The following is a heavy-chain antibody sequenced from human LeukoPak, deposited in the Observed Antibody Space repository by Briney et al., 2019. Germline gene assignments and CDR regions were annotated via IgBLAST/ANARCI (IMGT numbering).Heavy chain of an antibody. CDR1: GFTFDDYA. CDR3: AAYYYGSSGFDP. J-gene: IGHJ5*02. D-gene: IGHD3-10*01. V-gene: IGHV3-9*01. Sequence: GRSLRLSCAASGFTFDDYAMHWVRQAPGKGLEWVSGISWNSDNIGYADSVKGRFTISRDNAKKFLYLQMNSLRADDTALYYCAAYYYGSSGFDPWGQGTLVTVSS. CDR2: ISWNSDNI.